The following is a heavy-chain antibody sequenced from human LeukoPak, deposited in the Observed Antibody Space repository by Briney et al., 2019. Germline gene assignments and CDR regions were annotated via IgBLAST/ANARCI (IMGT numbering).Heavy chain of an antibody. Sequence: GASVKVSCKASGYTFTGYYMHWVRQAPGQGLEWMGWINPNSGGTNYAQKFQGRVTMTRDTSISTAYLQWSSLKASDTAMYYCARLPAAYCGGDCYNNWFDPWGQGTLVTVSS. CDR3: ARLPAAYCGGDCYNNWFDP. CDR1: GYTFTGYY. D-gene: IGHD2-21*02. V-gene: IGHV1-2*02. CDR2: INPNSGGT. J-gene: IGHJ5*02.